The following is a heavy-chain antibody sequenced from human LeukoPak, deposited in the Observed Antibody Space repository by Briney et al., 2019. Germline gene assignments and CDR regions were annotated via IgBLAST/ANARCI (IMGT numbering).Heavy chain of an antibody. D-gene: IGHD3-16*01. CDR1: GFTFSSYS. CDR2: ISSSSNTI. Sequence: GGSLRLSCAASGFTFSSYSMNWVRQAPGKGLEWVSYISSSSNTIYYADSVKGRFTISRDNAKNSLYLQMNSLRAEDTAVYYCARDWGSEDPYYFDYWGQGTLVTVSS. CDR3: ARDWGSEDPYYFDY. V-gene: IGHV3-48*01. J-gene: IGHJ4*02.